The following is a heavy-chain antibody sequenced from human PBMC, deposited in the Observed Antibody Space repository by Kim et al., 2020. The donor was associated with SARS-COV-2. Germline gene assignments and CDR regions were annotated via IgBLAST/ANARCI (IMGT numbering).Heavy chain of an antibody. CDR1: GFTFSSYA. CDR3: AKDINWFDP. CDR2: IYSGGSST. V-gene: IGHV3-23*03. J-gene: IGHJ5*02. Sequence: GGSLRLSCAASGFTFSSYAMSWVRQAPGKGLEWVSVIYSGGSSTYYADSVKGRFTISRDNSKNTLYLQMNSLRAEDTAVYYCAKDINWFDPWGQGTLVTVSS.